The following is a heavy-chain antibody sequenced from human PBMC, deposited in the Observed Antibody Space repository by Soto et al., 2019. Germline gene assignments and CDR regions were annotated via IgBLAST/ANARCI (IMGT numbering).Heavy chain of an antibody. CDR1: GFTFDDYG. J-gene: IGHJ6*03. Sequence: GGSPRLSCAASGFTFDDYGMSWVRQAPGKGLEWVSGINWNGGSTGYADSVKGRFTISRDNAKNSLYLQMNSLRAEDTALYHCARGGYYYYMDVWGKGTTVTVSS. CDR2: INWNGGST. V-gene: IGHV3-20*01. CDR3: ARGGYYYYMDV.